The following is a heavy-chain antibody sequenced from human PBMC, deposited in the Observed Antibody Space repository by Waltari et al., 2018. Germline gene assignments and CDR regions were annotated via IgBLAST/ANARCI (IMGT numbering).Heavy chain of an antibody. CDR1: GFIFSTYW. CDR2: INSDGSST. J-gene: IGHJ4*02. V-gene: IGHV3-74*01. CDR3: VRENIAAAGLES. D-gene: IGHD6-13*01. Sequence: EVQLVESGGGFVQPGGSLRLSCVASGFIFSTYWMDWVRQAPGKGLVWVSRINSDGSSTTYADSVKGQFTISRDNAKNTLYLHMSSLRAEDTAVYYCVRENIAAAGLESWGQGTLVTVSS.